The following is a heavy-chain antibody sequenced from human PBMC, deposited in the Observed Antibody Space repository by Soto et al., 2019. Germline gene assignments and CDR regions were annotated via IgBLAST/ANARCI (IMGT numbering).Heavy chain of an antibody. CDR2: IYPRDSET. D-gene: IGHD2-8*01. Sequence: EVQLVQSGAEVIQPGESLKISCKASGYTFTGYWIGWVRQMPGKGLEWMGIIYPRDSETNYSPSFRGHVTISADTAISTAYLQWAGLKASDASIYYCARHLEVPCHGRNTFVYSMDVWGQGTQVSVS. J-gene: IGHJ6*02. V-gene: IGHV5-51*01. CDR1: GYTFTGYW. CDR3: ARHLEVPCHGRNTFVYSMDV.